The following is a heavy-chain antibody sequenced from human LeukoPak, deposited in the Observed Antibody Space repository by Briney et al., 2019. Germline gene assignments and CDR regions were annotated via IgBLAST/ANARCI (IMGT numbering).Heavy chain of an antibody. CDR3: ARDNYDFWSGPDYYYYGMDV. CDR1: GFTFSSYW. J-gene: IGHJ6*02. CDR2: IKQDGSEK. Sequence: GGSLRLSCAASGFTFSSYWMSWVRQAPGKGLEWVANIKQDGSEKYYVDSVKGRFTISRDNAKNSLYLQMNSLRAEDTAVYYCARDNYDFWSGPDYYYYGMDVWGQGTTVTVSS. V-gene: IGHV3-7*03. D-gene: IGHD3-3*01.